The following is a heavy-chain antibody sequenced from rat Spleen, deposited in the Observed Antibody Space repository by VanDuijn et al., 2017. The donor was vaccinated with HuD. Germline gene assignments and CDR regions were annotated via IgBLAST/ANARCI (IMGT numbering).Heavy chain of an antibody. CDR2: ISYDGTAT. V-gene: IGHV5-29*01. CDR1: GFTFINYD. J-gene: IGHJ2*01. CDR3: TRLWDY. Sequence: EVQLVESGGGLVQPGRSLKLSCAASGFTFINYDMAWVRQAPTKGLEWVASISYDGTATYERDSVKGRFTLSRDNAKSTLYLQMGSLRSEDTATYYCTRLWDYWGQGVMVTVSS.